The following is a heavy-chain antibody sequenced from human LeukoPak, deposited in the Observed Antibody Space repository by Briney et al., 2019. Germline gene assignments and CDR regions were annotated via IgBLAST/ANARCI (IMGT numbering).Heavy chain of an antibody. J-gene: IGHJ4*02. CDR2: IYYSGST. CDR3: ARLYGYNFAVSRKYFDY. D-gene: IGHD5-24*01. Sequence: SETLSLTCTVSGGSISSSSYYWGWIRQPPGKGLEWIGSIYYSGSTYYNPSLESRVTISVDTSKNQFSLKLNSVTAADTAVYYCARLYGYNFAVSRKYFDYWGPGTLVTVSS. V-gene: IGHV4-39*01. CDR1: GGSISSSSYY.